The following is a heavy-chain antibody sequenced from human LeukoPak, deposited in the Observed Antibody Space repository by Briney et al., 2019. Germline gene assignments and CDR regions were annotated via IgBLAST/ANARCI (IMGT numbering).Heavy chain of an antibody. J-gene: IGHJ6*02. CDR3: ARDRIAVAGTRPSRYYGMDV. D-gene: IGHD6-19*01. CDR1: GYTFTTYG. Sequence: ASVKVSCKASGYTFTTYGISWVRQAPGQGLEWMGWISGYNGNTNYAQKLQGRVTMTTDTSTSTAYMELRSLRSDDTAVYYCARDRIAVAGTRPSRYYGMDVWGQGTTVTVSS. V-gene: IGHV1-18*01. CDR2: ISGYNGNT.